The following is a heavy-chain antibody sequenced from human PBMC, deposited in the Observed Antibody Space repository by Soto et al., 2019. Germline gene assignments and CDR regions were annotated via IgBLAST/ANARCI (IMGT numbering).Heavy chain of an antibody. V-gene: IGHV3-74*01. CDR3: ARDRPHNWFDP. CDR2: IDSYGGYS. CDR1: GFTISNYW. J-gene: IGHJ5*02. Sequence: EVQLVESGGGLVQPGGSLSLSCAASGFTISNYWMHWVRQSPGKGLVWVAGIDSYGGYSRYADSVRGRFTISRDNGKNSLYLQMNSLRHEDTAVYYCARDRPHNWFDPWGQRALVTVST.